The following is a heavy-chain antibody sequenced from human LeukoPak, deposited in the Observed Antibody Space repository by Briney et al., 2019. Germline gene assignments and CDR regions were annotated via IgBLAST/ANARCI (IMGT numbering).Heavy chain of an antibody. CDR1: GFTVSSNS. CDR2: IYSDNT. CDR3: ARRAGAYSHPYDY. V-gene: IGHV3-53*01. J-gene: IGHJ4*02. Sequence: GGSLRLSCTVSGFTVSSNSMSWVRQAPGRGLEWVSFIYSDNTHYSDSVKGRFTISRDNSKNTPYLQMNSLRAEDTAVYYCARRAGAYSHPYDYWGQGTLVTVSS. D-gene: IGHD4/OR15-4a*01.